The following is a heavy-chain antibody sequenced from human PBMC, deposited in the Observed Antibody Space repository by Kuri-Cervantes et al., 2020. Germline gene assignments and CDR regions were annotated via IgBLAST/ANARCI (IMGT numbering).Heavy chain of an antibody. CDR1: GGSISSSS. J-gene: IGHJ4*02. V-gene: IGHV3-30-3*01. Sequence: LSLTCTVSGGSISSSSYYWGWIRQAPGKGLEWVAVISYDGSNKYYADSVKGRFTISRDNSKNTLYLQMNSLRAEDTAVYYCARDGGWLQSQYYFDYWGQGTLVTVSS. D-gene: IGHD5-24*01. CDR3: ARDGGWLQSQYYFDY. CDR2: ISYDGSNK.